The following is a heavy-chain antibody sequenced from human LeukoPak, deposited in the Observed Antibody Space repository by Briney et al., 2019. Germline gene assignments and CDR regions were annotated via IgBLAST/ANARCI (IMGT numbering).Heavy chain of an antibody. J-gene: IGHJ4*02. D-gene: IGHD3-10*01. V-gene: IGHV3-23*01. CDR1: GFTFSNYA. CDR2: ISGSGGSS. CDR3: AKDLQDYYGSGSYYNVLGGAFDY. Sequence: GGSLRLSSAASGFTFSNYAMSWVRQAPGKGLEWVSGISGSGGSSYYPDSVKGRFTISRDHSKNTLYLQMNSLRAEDTAVYYCAKDLQDYYGSGSYYNVLGGAFDYWGQGTLVTVSS.